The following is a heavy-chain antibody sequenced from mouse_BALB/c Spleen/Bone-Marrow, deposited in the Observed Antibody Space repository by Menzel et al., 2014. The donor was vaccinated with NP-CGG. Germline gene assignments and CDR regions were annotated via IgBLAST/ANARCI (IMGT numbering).Heavy chain of an antibody. J-gene: IGHJ4*01. D-gene: IGHD1-1*01. CDR1: GFTFNTYA. CDR2: IRSKSNNYAT. V-gene: IGHV10-1*02. Sequence: EVMLVESGGGLVQPKGSLKLSCAASGFTFNTYAMNWVRQAPGKGLEWVARIRSKSNNYATYYDDSVKDRFTISRDDSQSMLYLQMNNLKTEDTAMYYCVRHSYYYGSSYYAMDYWGQGTSVTVSS. CDR3: VRHSYYYGSSYYAMDY.